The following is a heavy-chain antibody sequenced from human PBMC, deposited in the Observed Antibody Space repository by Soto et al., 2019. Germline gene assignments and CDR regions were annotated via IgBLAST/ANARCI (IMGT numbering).Heavy chain of an antibody. Sequence: GESLKISCKGSGYSFTNYWIGWVRQMPGKGLEWMGIIYPADSDTRYSPSFQGQVTISADKSITAAYLQWSSLKASDTAMYYCARRLYCGGGSCYSAFDYWGQGTLVTVSS. V-gene: IGHV5-51*01. D-gene: IGHD2-15*01. CDR1: GYSFTNYW. J-gene: IGHJ4*02. CDR3: ARRLYCGGGSCYSAFDY. CDR2: IYPADSDT.